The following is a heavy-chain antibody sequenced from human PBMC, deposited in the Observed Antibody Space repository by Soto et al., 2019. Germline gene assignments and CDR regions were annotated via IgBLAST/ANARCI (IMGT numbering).Heavy chain of an antibody. J-gene: IGHJ4*02. Sequence: PSETLSLTCTVSGGAITNYYWSWIRQPPGKGLEWIGYIYYSGSTYYNPSLKSRVTISVDTSKNQFSLKLSSVTAADTAVYYCARETYYYGSGSYGPSVFFDYWGQGTLVTVSS. V-gene: IGHV4-59*06. CDR3: ARETYYYGSGSYGPSVFFDY. CDR1: GGAITNYY. D-gene: IGHD3-10*01. CDR2: IYYSGST.